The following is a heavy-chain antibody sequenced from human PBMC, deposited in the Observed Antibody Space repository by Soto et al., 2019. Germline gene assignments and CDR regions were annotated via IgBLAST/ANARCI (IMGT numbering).Heavy chain of an antibody. V-gene: IGHV3-73*01. J-gene: IGHJ6*02. CDR1: GFTFSGSA. D-gene: IGHD3-10*01. CDR2: IRSKANSYAT. Sequence: EVQLVESGGGLVQPGGSLKLSCAASGFTFSGSAMHWVRQASGKGLEWVGRIRSKANSYATAYAASVKGRFTISRDASKSTAYLLINSLKPGDAAVYYCTSAGFRELQYYSYSGMDVSGPGATVTVSS. CDR3: TSAGFRELQYYSYSGMDV.